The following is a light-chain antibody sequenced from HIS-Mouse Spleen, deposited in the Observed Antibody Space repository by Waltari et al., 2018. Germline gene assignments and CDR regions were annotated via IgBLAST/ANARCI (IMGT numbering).Light chain of an antibody. CDR2: AAS. CDR3: QQSYSTPRT. CDR1: QSISSY. V-gene: IGKV1-39*01. J-gene: IGKJ1*01. Sequence: DIQMTHSPSSLSASVGDRVTITCRACQSISSYLNWYQQKPGKAPKLLIYAASSLQSGVPSRFSVSESGTDFTLTISSLQPEDFATYYCQQSYSTPRTFGQRTKVEIK.